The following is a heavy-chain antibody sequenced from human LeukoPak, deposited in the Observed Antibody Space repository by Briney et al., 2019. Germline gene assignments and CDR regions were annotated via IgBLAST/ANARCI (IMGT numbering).Heavy chain of an antibody. Sequence: GGSLRLSCVVSGLTFSRYSMSWVRQAPGKGLDWVSGISAGGGDTWYPDSVKGRFTISRDNPKNTLFLQMNSLRVEDTAIYYCAKDAAGPEDWGQGTRVTVSS. J-gene: IGHJ4*02. V-gene: IGHV3-23*01. CDR1: GLTFSRYS. CDR2: ISAGGGDT. D-gene: IGHD6-13*01. CDR3: AKDAAGPED.